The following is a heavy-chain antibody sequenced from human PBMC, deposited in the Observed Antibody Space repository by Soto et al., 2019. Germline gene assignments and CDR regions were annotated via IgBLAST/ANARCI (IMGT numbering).Heavy chain of an antibody. D-gene: IGHD6-13*01. V-gene: IGHV3-33*01. CDR1: GFTFSSYG. Sequence: GGSLRLSCAASGFTFSSYGMHWVRQAPGKGLEWVAVIWNDGSNKYYADSVKGRFTISRDNSKNTLYLQMNSLRAEDTAVYYCARVPQYSSSWRCMDVWGQGTTVTVSS. CDR2: IWNDGSNK. J-gene: IGHJ6*02. CDR3: ARVPQYSSSWRCMDV.